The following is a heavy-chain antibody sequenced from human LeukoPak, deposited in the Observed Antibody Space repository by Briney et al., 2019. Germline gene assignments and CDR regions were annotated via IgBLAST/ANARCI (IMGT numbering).Heavy chain of an antibody. D-gene: IGHD3-22*01. CDR2: IYYSGST. Sequence: PSETLSLTCTVSGGSISSYYWSWIRQPPGKGLEWIGYIYYSGSTNYNPSLKSRVTISVDTSKNQFSLKLSSVTAADTAVYYCARRDYYDRSGYYYEGAFDIWGQGTMVTVSS. V-gene: IGHV4-59*01. CDR3: ARRDYYDRSGYYYEGAFDI. CDR1: GGSISSYY. J-gene: IGHJ3*02.